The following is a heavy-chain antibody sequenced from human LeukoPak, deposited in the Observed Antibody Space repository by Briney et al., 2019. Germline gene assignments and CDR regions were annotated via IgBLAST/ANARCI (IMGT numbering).Heavy chain of an antibody. CDR3: ANGGNSGSYFED. D-gene: IGHD1-26*01. CDR2: MYTRGRT. Sequence: SETLSLTCTVSGASIDTYYWSWVRQPAGKGLEWIGRMYTRGRTHYSPSLESRLTMSVDTSKNQFSLKLTSATAADTAVYYCANGGNSGSYFEDWGQGTLVTVSS. J-gene: IGHJ4*02. V-gene: IGHV4-4*07. CDR1: GASIDTYY.